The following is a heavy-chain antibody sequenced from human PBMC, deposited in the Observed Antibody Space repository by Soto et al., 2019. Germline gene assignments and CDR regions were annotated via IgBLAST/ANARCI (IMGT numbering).Heavy chain of an antibody. V-gene: IGHV3-30-3*01. CDR2: ISYDGSNK. CDR3: ARDLYYYDSSGYHVPSAIDY. J-gene: IGHJ4*02. Sequence: GGSLRLSCAASGFTFSSYAMHWVRQAPGKGLEWVAVISYDGSNKYYADSVKGRFTISRDNSKNTLYLQMNSLRAEDTAVYYCARDLYYYDSSGYHVPSAIDYWGQGTLVTVSA. D-gene: IGHD3-22*01. CDR1: GFTFSSYA.